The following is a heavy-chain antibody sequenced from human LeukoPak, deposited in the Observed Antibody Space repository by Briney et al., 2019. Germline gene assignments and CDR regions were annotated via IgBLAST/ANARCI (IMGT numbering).Heavy chain of an antibody. CDR1: GFTFSSYA. J-gene: IGHJ4*02. CDR2: IRGSGGST. Sequence: QAGGSLRLSCAASGFTFSSYAMSWVRQAPGKGLEWVSAIRGSGGSTYYADSVKGRFAISRDNSKNTLYLQMNSLRAEDTAVYYCAKDWQASGSWGQGTLVTVSS. CDR3: AKDWQASGS. V-gene: IGHV3-23*01.